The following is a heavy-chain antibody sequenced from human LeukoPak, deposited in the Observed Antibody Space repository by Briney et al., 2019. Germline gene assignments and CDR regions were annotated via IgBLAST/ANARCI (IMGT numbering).Heavy chain of an antibody. J-gene: IGHJ4*02. CDR3: AREESGGYFDY. Sequence: SVKVSCKASGYTFTGKFIHWVRQAPGQGLEWMGLINPSGSNTNYAQKFRGRVTMTRDTSATTVYMELSSLRSEDTAVYYCAREESGGYFDYGGQGTLVTVSS. V-gene: IGHV1-46*01. CDR1: GYTFTGKF. CDR2: INPSGSNT. D-gene: IGHD2-8*02.